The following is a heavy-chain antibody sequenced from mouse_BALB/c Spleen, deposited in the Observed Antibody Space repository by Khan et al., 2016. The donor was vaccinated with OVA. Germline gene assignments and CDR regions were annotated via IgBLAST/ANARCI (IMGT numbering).Heavy chain of an antibody. Sequence: QVQLQQSGAELAKPGASVKMSCKASGYMFTSYWMNWVKQRPGQVLEWIGYINPSSGFTEYSQKFKDKATLTADKSSSPAYMQLSSLTSEDSAVYYCARSGYGSLAYWGQGTLVTVSA. D-gene: IGHD1-1*01. J-gene: IGHJ3*01. CDR2: INPSSGFT. V-gene: IGHV1-7*01. CDR1: GYMFTSYW. CDR3: ARSGYGSLAY.